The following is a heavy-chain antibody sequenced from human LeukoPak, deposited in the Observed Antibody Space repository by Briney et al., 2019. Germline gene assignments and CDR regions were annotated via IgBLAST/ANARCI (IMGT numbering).Heavy chain of an antibody. D-gene: IGHD3-10*01. Sequence: SETLSLTCTVSGGSISSYYWSWIRQPAGKGLEWIGRIYTSGSTNYNPSLKSRVTMSVDTSKNQLSLKLSSVTAADTAVYYCARHYYGSGRPYNWFDPWGQGTLVTVSS. CDR3: ARHYYGSGRPYNWFDP. J-gene: IGHJ5*02. V-gene: IGHV4-4*07. CDR2: IYTSGST. CDR1: GGSISSYY.